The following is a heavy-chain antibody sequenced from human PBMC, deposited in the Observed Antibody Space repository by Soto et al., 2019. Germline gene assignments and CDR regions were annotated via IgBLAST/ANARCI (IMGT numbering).Heavy chain of an antibody. CDR3: ARGSWGYYYYMDV. V-gene: IGHV3-66*01. D-gene: IGHD3-16*01. CDR2: IYSGGST. J-gene: IGHJ6*03. CDR1: GFTVSSNY. Sequence: GGSLRLSCAASGFTVSSNYMSWVRQAPGKGLEWVSVIYSGGSTYYADSVKGRFTISRDNSKNTLYLQMNSLRAEDTAAYYCARGSWGYYYYMDVWGKGTTVTVSS.